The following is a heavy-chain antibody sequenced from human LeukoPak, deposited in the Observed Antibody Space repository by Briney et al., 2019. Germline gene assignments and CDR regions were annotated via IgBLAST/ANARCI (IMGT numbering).Heavy chain of an antibody. Sequence: AAVRDSSMASRYTFTNYDSNSGRQAPGQRVEWMGGISPDNGNTDYARKLQGRDTTTTDTSTSTAYMELRRLRAEKTPVDYTVGPSDSSGGDVFDICGQGTMVIVSS. CDR1: RYTFTNYD. V-gene: IGHV1-18*01. CDR3: VGPSDSSGGDVFDI. CDR2: ISPDNGNT. J-gene: IGHJ3*02. D-gene: IGHD3-22*01.